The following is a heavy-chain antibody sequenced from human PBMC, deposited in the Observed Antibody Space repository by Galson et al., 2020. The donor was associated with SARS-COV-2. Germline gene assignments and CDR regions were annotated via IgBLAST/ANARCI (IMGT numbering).Heavy chain of an antibody. CDR1: ETSLSSRSYS. Sequence: SETLSLNCTDSETSLSSRSYSWTCLRQPPAKGIEWIGYQSPSGNTYYNPSLKSRVTISGDRSKNQFSLRLSSVTAADTAVYYCARLHYGEYAPEAFDIWGPGTRVTVAS. V-gene: IGHV4-30-2*01. CDR2: QSPSGNT. D-gene: IGHD4-17*01. J-gene: IGHJ3*02. CDR3: ARLHYGEYAPEAFDI.